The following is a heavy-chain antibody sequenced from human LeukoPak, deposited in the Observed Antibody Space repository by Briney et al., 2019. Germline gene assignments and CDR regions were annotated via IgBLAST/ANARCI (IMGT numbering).Heavy chain of an antibody. CDR1: GGSISSGDYY. J-gene: IGHJ6*03. V-gene: IGHV4-30-4*08. D-gene: IGHD3-10*01. CDR3: ARDVSIVGSGSYYIYYYMDV. CDR2: IYYSGST. Sequence: ASETLSLTCTVSGGSISSGDYYWSWIRQPPGKGLEWIGYIYYSGSTYYNPSLKSRVTISVDTSKNQFSLKLSSVTAADTAVYYCARDVSIVGSGSYYIYYYMDVWGKGTTVTVSS.